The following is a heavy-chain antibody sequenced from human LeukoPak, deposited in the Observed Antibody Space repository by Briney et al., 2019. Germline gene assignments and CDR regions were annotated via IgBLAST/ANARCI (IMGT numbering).Heavy chain of an antibody. J-gene: IGHJ4*02. CDR1: GYTFTSYD. CDR2: MNPNSGNT. D-gene: IGHD3-10*01. CDR3: ARGPHAPYGSGTYYTNY. Sequence: ASVKVSCKASGYTFTSYDINWVRQATGQGLEWMGWMNPNSGNTGSAQKFQGRVTMTRNTSISTAYMELSSLRSEDTAVYYCARGPHAPYGSGTYYTNYWGQGTLVTVSS. V-gene: IGHV1-8*01.